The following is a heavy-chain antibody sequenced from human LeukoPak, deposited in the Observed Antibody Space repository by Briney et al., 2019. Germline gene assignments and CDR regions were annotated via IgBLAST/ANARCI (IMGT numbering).Heavy chain of an antibody. Sequence: PSETLSLTCTVSGGSISSSSYYWGWIRQPPGKGLEWIGSIYYSGSTYYNPSLKSRVTISVDTSKNQFSLKLSSVTAADTAVYYCARVSQFLYSSGYHDAFDIWGQGTMVTVSS. J-gene: IGHJ3*02. D-gene: IGHD3-22*01. CDR3: ARVSQFLYSSGYHDAFDI. V-gene: IGHV4-39*07. CDR2: IYYSGST. CDR1: GGSISSSSYY.